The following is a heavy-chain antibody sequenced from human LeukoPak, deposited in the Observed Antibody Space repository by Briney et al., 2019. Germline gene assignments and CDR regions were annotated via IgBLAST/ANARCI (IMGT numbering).Heavy chain of an antibody. CDR3: ARANSGYDAFDI. CDR1: GFTFSSYS. V-gene: IGHV3-21*01. D-gene: IGHD5-12*01. J-gene: IGHJ3*02. CDR2: ISSSSSYI. Sequence: GGSLRLSCAASGFTFSSYSMNWVRQAPGKGLEWVSSISSSSSYIYYADSVKGRFTISRDNAKNSLYLQMNSLRAEDTAVYYCARANSGYDAFDIWGHGTMVTVSS.